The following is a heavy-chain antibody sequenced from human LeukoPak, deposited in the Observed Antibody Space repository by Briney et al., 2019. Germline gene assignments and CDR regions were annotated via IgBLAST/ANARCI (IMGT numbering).Heavy chain of an antibody. V-gene: IGHV4-34*01. CDR2: INHSGST. CDR1: GGSFSGYY. Sequence: SETLSLTCAVYGGSFSGYYWSWIRQPPGKGLEWIGEINHSGSTNYNPSLKSRVTISVDTSKNQFSLKLSSVTAADTAVYYCARGHGYNAEGENWFDPWGQGTLATVSS. J-gene: IGHJ5*02. CDR3: ARGHGYNAEGENWFDP. D-gene: IGHD5-24*01.